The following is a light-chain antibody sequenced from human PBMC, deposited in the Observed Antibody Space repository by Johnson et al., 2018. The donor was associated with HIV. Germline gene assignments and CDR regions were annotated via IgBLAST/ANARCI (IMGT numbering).Light chain of an antibody. CDR2: VHN. CDR3: GTWDSSLSAGV. Sequence: QSVLTQPPSVSAAPGQKVTISCSGSSFNIGNNYVSWYQQLPGTAPKLLIYVHNKRPSGIPDRFSGSKSGTSATLGITGLQTGDEADYYCGTWDSSLSAGVFGTGTKVTVL. CDR1: SFNIGNNY. V-gene: IGLV1-51*01. J-gene: IGLJ1*01.